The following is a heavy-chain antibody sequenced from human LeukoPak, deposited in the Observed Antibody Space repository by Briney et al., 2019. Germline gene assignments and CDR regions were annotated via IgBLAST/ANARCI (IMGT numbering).Heavy chain of an antibody. CDR2: ISYDGSKK. V-gene: IGHV3-30*18. J-gene: IGHJ4*02. Sequence: PGRSLRLSCAASGFTFSRDGMHRVRQAPGKGLEWVAVISYDGSKKYYADSVKGRFTISRDNSKNTLYLQMNSLRAEDTAGYYVRKDLLWSGELLYYFACWGQGTLVTVSS. CDR3: RKDLLWSGELLYYFAC. CDR1: GFTFSRDG. D-gene: IGHD3-10*01.